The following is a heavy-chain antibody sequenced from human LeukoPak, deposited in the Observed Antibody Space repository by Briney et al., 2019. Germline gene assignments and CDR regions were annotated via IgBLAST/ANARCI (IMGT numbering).Heavy chain of an antibody. Sequence: ASLRVSCTASGFTFTSYYMHWVRQAPGKGLEWMGLINHSGGSTSYAHTLQGRVTITRDTSKSTVYMELNSLRSDYTAVYHCARDRGGDYGRGRYYYSYMVVWGEGTTVSVSS. CDR3: ARDRGGDYGRGRYYYSYMVV. D-gene: IGHD4-17*01. J-gene: IGHJ6*03. V-gene: IGHV1-46*04. CDR1: GFTFTSYY. CDR2: INHSGGST.